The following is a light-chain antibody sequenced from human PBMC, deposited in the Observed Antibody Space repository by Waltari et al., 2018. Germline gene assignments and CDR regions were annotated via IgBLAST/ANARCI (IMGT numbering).Light chain of an antibody. CDR1: SSDVGGYNY. CDR2: DVS. V-gene: IGLV2-14*03. J-gene: IGLJ2*01. CDR3: ASYKTRGRR. Sequence: QSALTQPASVSGSPGQSITISCTGTSSDVGGYNYVSWYQQHPGKAPKLMIYDVSTRPSGVSNRFSGSTSGNTASLTISGLQAEDEADYYCASYKTRGRRFGGGTKLTVL.